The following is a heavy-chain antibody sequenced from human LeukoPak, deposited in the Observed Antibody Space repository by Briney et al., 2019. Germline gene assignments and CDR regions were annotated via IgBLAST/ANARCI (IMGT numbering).Heavy chain of an antibody. Sequence: GSLRLSCAASGFTFSSYAMSWVRQAPGKGLEWVSAISGSGGSTYYADSVKGRFTISRDNSKNTLYLQMNSLRAEDTAVYYCAKAPYSNTDFDYWGQGTLVTVSS. CDR1: GFTFSSYA. CDR3: AKAPYSNTDFDY. V-gene: IGHV3-23*01. D-gene: IGHD6-13*01. J-gene: IGHJ4*02. CDR2: ISGSGGST.